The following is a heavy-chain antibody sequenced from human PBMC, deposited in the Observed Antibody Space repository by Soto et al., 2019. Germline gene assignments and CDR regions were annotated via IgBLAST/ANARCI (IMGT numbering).Heavy chain of an antibody. V-gene: IGHV3-7*03. D-gene: IGHD6-13*01. Sequence: PGGSLRLSCAASGFTFSSYWMSWVRQAPGKGLEWVANIKQDGSEKYYVDSVKGRLTISRDNAKNSLYLQMNSLRAEDTAVYYCARDHGSSWYLGWFDPWGQGTLVTVSS. J-gene: IGHJ5*02. CDR1: GFTFSSYW. CDR3: ARDHGSSWYLGWFDP. CDR2: IKQDGSEK.